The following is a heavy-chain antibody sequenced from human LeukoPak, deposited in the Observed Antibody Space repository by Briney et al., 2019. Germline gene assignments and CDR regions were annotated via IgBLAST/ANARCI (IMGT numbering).Heavy chain of an antibody. CDR2: INHSGST. CDR1: GGSFSGYY. CDR3: ASSRGPLLHYFDY. Sequence: PSETLSLTCAVYGGSFSGYYWSWIRQPPGKGLEWIGEINHSGSTNYNPSLKSRVTISVDTSKNQFSLKLSSATAADTAVYYCASSRGPLLHYFDYWGQGTLVTVSS. J-gene: IGHJ4*02. V-gene: IGHV4-34*01. D-gene: IGHD2/OR15-2a*01.